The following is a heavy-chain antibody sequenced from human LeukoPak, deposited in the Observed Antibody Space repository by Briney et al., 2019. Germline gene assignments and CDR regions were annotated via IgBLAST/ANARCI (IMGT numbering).Heavy chain of an antibody. Sequence: SGPTLVKPTQTLTLTCTFSGFSLSTNTVGVGWIRQPPGKAPEWLALIYWDDDKRYSPSLKSKLTITKDTSKNQVVLTMTNMDPVDTGTYYCAHRPTADYSSGTFFDCWGQGTLVTVSS. J-gene: IGHJ4*02. CDR3: AHRPTADYSSGTFFDC. CDR2: IYWDDDK. CDR1: GFSLSTNTVG. V-gene: IGHV2-5*02. D-gene: IGHD3-10*01.